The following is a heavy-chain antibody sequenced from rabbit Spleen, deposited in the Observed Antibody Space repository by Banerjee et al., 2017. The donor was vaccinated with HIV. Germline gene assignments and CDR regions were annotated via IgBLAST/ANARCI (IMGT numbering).Heavy chain of an antibody. Sequence: QSLEESGGGLVKPGGSLKLSCTASGFTLSSYYMNWVRQAPGKGLEWIGYIDPVFGITYYANWVNGRFSISRENAQNTVFLQMTSLTAADTATYFCARDGAGGSYFALWGPGTLVTV. CDR2: IDPVFGIT. J-gene: IGHJ4*01. CDR1: GFTLSSYY. V-gene: IGHV1S7*01. CDR3: ARDGAGGSYFAL. D-gene: IGHD8-1*01.